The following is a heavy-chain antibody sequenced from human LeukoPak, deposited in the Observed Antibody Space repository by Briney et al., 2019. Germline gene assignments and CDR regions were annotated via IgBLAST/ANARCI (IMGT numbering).Heavy chain of an antibody. V-gene: IGHV3-33*01. CDR1: GFTFSSYG. J-gene: IGHJ4*02. Sequence: GGSLRLSCAASGFTFSSYGMHWVRQAPGKGLEWVAVIWYDGSNKYYADSVKGRFTISRGNSKNTLYLQMNSLRAEDTAVYYCARDNAPRQQPVPFDYWGQGTLVTISS. CDR2: IWYDGSNK. CDR3: ARDNAPRQQPVPFDY. D-gene: IGHD6-13*01.